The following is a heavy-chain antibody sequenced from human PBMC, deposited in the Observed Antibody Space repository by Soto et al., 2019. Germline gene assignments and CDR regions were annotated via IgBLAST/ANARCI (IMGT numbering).Heavy chain of an antibody. CDR1: GGSISRYY. CDR3: ARDLWGYCGTDCYPLDV. Sequence: QVQLQESGPELVKPSETLSLTCTVSGGSISRYYWSWIRQPPGKGREWIGYMYNTGSTVYNPPFKSRVTISVDTSKNQFSLKLNSVTAADTAVYYCARDLWGYCGTDCYPLDVWGQGTTVTVSS. V-gene: IGHV4-59*01. J-gene: IGHJ6*02. CDR2: MYNTGST. D-gene: IGHD2-21*02.